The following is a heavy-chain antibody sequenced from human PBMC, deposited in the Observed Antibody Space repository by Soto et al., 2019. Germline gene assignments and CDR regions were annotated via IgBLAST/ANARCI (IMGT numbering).Heavy chain of an antibody. V-gene: IGHV3-7*01. CDR1: GLTFRSQW. Sequence: EVQLVETGGGLVQPGGSLRLSCAASGLTFRSQWMSWVRQAPGKGLEWVANIRQDGNEEQYLDSVKGRFTLSRDNAKNSLYLQMNGLRVEDTAVYYCAKAEGYSFDIRGQGTMVTVSS. J-gene: IGHJ3*02. CDR2: IRQDGNEE. D-gene: IGHD1-1*01. CDR3: AKAEGYSFDI.